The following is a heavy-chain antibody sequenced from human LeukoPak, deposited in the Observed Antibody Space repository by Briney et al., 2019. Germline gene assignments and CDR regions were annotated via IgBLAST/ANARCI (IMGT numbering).Heavy chain of an antibody. CDR1: GYSIRNGYS. V-gene: IGHV4-38-2*01. J-gene: IGHJ3*02. Sequence: SETLSLTCGVSGYSIRNGYSWDWLRPAPGKGLGWIGSINHGGSTTYNPSLRSRVTISLVTSKNAFSLTLRSVTAADTAVYYCARFDYVWETHGMDAFDMWGHGTMVTVSP. D-gene: IGHD3-16*01. CDR2: INHGGST. CDR3: ARFDYVWETHGMDAFDM.